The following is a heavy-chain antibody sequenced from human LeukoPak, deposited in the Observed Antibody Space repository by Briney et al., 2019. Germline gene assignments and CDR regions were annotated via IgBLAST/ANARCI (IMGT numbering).Heavy chain of an antibody. Sequence: ASVKVSCKASGYTFNKYGISWVRQAPGQGLEWMGWISAYNGDTKYAQKFQGRVTMTTDTSASTAYMELRSLRSDDTAVYYCARVVMVSSLQPKYYYYMDVWGKGTTVTVSS. CDR3: ARVVMVSSLQPKYYYYMDV. CDR1: GYTFNKYG. V-gene: IGHV1-18*01. J-gene: IGHJ6*03. D-gene: IGHD6-6*01. CDR2: ISAYNGDT.